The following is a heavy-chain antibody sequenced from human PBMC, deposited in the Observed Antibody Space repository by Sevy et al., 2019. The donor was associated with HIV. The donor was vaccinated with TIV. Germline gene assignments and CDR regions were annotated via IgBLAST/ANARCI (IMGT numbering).Heavy chain of an antibody. CDR2: IKKIGDSYAT. V-gene: IGHV3-73*01. CDR1: GFTFSGSA. J-gene: IGHJ3*02. D-gene: IGHD2-8*01. CDR3: TLIIYPYDAFDI. Sequence: GGSLRLSCAASGFTFSGSALHWVRQASGKGLEWVGRIKKIGDSYATAFAASLEGRFTISRDDLKNTVHLQMNSLKIEDTAVYYCTLIIYPYDAFDIWGQGTMVTVSS.